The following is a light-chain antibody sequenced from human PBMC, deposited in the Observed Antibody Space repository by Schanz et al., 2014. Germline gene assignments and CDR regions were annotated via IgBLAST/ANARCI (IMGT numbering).Light chain of an antibody. Sequence: QSVLTQPPSASGTPGQRVTISCSGSSSNIGSNTVNWYQQLPGTAPKLLIYSNNQRPSGVPDRFSGSKSGNTASLTVSGLQAEDEADYYCSSYAGNNKLLFGGGTKLTVL. V-gene: IGLV1-44*01. J-gene: IGLJ2*01. CDR1: SSNIGSNT. CDR2: SNN. CDR3: SSYAGNNKLL.